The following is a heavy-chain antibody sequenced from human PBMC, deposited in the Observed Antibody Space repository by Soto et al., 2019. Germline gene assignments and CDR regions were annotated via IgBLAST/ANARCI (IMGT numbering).Heavy chain of an antibody. CDR2: TYYSGST. D-gene: IGHD1-26*01. Sequence: PSETLSLTCTVSGGSISSSSDYWGWIRQPPGKGLEWIGSTYYSGSTYYNPSLKSRVTISVDTSKNQFSLKLSSVTAADTAVYYCARHSGSYVFDYWGQGTLVTVSS. CDR1: GGSISSSSDY. J-gene: IGHJ4*02. V-gene: IGHV4-39*01. CDR3: ARHSGSYVFDY.